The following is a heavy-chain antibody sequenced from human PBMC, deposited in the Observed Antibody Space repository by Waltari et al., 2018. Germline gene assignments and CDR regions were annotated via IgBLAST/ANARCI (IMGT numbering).Heavy chain of an antibody. V-gene: IGHV3-30*18. CDR3: AKDNYGSGIDGMDV. Sequence: QVQLVESGGGVVQPGRSLRLSCAASGFTFSSYCMHWVRPAPGKGLEWVAVISYDGSNKYDADSVKGRFTISRDNSKNTLYLQMNSLRAEDTAVYYCAKDNYGSGIDGMDVWGQGTTVTVSS. CDR1: GFTFSSYC. D-gene: IGHD3-10*01. J-gene: IGHJ6*02. CDR2: ISYDGSNK.